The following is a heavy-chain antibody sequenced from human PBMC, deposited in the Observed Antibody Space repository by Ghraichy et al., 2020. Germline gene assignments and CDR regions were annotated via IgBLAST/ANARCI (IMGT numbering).Heavy chain of an antibody. CDR1: GGSDSSSSYY. D-gene: IGHD6-19*01. J-gene: IGHJ4*02. Sequence: SETLSLTCIVSGGSDSSSSYYWDWIRQPPGKGLEWIGSIYYSGSTYYNPSLKSRVTISVDTSKNQISLKLSSVTAADTAVYYCARHYSGWYNYFDYWGQGTLVTVSS. CDR3: ARHYSGWYNYFDY. CDR2: IYYSGST. V-gene: IGHV4-39*01.